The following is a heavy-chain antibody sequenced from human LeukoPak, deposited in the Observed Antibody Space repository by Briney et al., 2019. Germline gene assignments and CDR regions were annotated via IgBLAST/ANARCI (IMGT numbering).Heavy chain of an antibody. D-gene: IGHD1-7*01. V-gene: IGHV3-64D*09. CDR3: VEDPTGTTGFDY. Sequence: GGSLTLSCSASGFTFSSYAMHWVRQSPGKGLEYVSAISSNGGSKYYADSVKGRFTISRDNSKNTLYLQMSSLRAEDTAVYYCVEDPTGTTGFDYWGQGTLVTVSS. J-gene: IGHJ4*02. CDR1: GFTFSSYA. CDR2: ISSNGGSK.